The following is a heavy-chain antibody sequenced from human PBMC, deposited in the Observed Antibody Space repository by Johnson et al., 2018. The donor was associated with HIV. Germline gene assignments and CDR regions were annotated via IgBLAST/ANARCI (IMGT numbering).Heavy chain of an antibody. D-gene: IGHD1-7*01. CDR1: GFTFDDYA. J-gene: IGHJ3*02. V-gene: IGHV3-9*01. CDR3: IKETGANSAFEI. CDR2: ISWYSGSI. Sequence: EVQLVESGGGLVQPGRSLRLSCAASGFTFDDYAMHWVRQAPGMGLEWVSGISWYSGSIGYADSVKGRFTISRDNSKNTLYLQMNSLRGEDTALYYCIKETGANSAFEIWGQGTTVNVSS.